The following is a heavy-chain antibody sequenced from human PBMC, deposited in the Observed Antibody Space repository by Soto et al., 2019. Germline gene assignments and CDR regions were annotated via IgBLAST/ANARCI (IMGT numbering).Heavy chain of an antibody. Sequence: PGGSLRLSCAASGFTFSSYAMHWVRQAPGKGLEWVAVISYDGSNKYYADSVEGRFTISRDNSKNTLYLQMNSLRAEDTAVYYCARVTHPFGVVIIRGYYYGMDVWGQGTTVTVSS. D-gene: IGHD3-3*01. CDR3: ARVTHPFGVVIIRGYYYGMDV. V-gene: IGHV3-30-3*01. CDR1: GFTFSSYA. J-gene: IGHJ6*02. CDR2: ISYDGSNK.